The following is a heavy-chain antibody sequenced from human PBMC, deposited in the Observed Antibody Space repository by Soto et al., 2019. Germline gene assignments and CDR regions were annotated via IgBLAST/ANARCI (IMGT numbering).Heavy chain of an antibody. Sequence: QLVQSGTEVKEPXAXVXXSCXXSGXTFXSXGXXXVRXXXXQXLEXXXXXSGYNGNTNYAQKLQGRYTLTTDTSTNKAYMELMSLRSDDTTLYYSARRLAVHHSGTSNKYYPHYWGQGTMVTVSS. J-gene: IGHJ4*02. CDR3: ARRLAVHHSGTSNKYYPHY. D-gene: IGHD3-10*01. CDR2: XSGYNGNT. CDR1: GXTFXSXG. V-gene: IGHV1-18*04.